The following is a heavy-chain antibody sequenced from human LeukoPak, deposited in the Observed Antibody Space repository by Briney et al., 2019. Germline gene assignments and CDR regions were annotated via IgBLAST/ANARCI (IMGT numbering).Heavy chain of an antibody. J-gene: IGHJ4*02. CDR1: GFNFSDYY. CDR3: AIPPAHSNSY. D-gene: IGHD2/OR15-2a*01. V-gene: IGHV3-11*01. Sequence: PGGSLRLSRAASGFNFSDYYMSWIRQARGKGLEWVSYISSSGRTIYYADSVKGRFTISRDNAKNSLYLQMNSLRAEDTAVYYCAIPPAHSNSYWGQGTLVTVSS. CDR2: ISSSGRTI.